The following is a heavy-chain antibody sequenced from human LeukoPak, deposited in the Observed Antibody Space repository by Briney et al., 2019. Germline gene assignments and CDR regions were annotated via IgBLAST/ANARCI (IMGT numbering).Heavy chain of an antibody. Sequence: RPSQTLSLTCTVSGGSISSGGYYWSWIRQHPGKGLEWIGYIYYSGSTYYNPSLKSRVTISVDTSKNQFSLKLSSVTAADTAVYYCAGQNANLLQEYYGDYRLHYWGQGTLVTVSS. J-gene: IGHJ4*02. CDR1: GGSISSGGYY. CDR2: IYYSGST. CDR3: AGQNANLLQEYYGDYRLHY. V-gene: IGHV4-31*03. D-gene: IGHD4-17*01.